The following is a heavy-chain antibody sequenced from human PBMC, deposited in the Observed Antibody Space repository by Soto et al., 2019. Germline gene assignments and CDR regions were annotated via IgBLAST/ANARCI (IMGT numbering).Heavy chain of an antibody. Sequence: QVQLQESGPGLVKPSETLSLTCSVSVDSMRTYYWNWIRQPPGGGLEWIGHIYYSGSTNYNPSLQCRVTMSVDTSNNHLSLKLISMTAADTAVYYCARAGTSTWYFDLWGRGTLVIVSS. D-gene: IGHD1-1*01. CDR1: VDSMRTYY. V-gene: IGHV4-59*01. CDR2: IYYSGST. CDR3: ARAGTSTWYFDL. J-gene: IGHJ2*01.